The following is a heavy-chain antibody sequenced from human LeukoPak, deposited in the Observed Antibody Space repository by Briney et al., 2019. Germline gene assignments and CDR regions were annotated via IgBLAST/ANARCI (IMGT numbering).Heavy chain of an antibody. J-gene: IGHJ5*02. Sequence: SETLSLTCTVSGGSISSYYWSWIRQPPGKGLEWIGYIYYSGSTYYNPSLKSRVTISVDTSKNQFSLKLSSVTAADTAVYYCARDGAIGASLDPWGQGTLVTVSS. CDR1: GGSISSYY. CDR2: IYYSGST. V-gene: IGHV4-59*12. CDR3: ARDGAIGASLDP. D-gene: IGHD4/OR15-4a*01.